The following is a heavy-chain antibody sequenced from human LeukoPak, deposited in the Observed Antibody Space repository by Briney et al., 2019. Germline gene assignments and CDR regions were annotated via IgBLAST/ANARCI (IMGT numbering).Heavy chain of an antibody. J-gene: IGHJ4*02. CDR3: ASMLAGTGFDY. V-gene: IGHV7-4-1*02. CDR1: GYTFTSYA. D-gene: IGHD6-19*01. CDR2: INTNTGNP. Sequence: ASVKVSCKASGYTFTSYAMNWVRQAPGQGLEWMGWINTNTGNPTYAQGFTGRFVFSLDTSVSTAYLQISSLKAEDTAVYHCASMLAGTGFDYWGQGTLVTVSS.